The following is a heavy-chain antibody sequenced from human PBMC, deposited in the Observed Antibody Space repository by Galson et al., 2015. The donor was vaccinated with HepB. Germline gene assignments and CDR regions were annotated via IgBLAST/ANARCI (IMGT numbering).Heavy chain of an antibody. CDR3: ARGQN. V-gene: IGHV3-7*04. CDR2: IRPDGSEG. Sequence: SLRLSCAASGFTFSSSWMSWVRQAPGKGLEWVANIRPDGSEGYYVDSVRGRFIISRDNAKNSLYLQMNSLSAEDTAVYYCARGQNWGQGTLVTVSS. J-gene: IGHJ4*02. CDR1: GFTFSSSW.